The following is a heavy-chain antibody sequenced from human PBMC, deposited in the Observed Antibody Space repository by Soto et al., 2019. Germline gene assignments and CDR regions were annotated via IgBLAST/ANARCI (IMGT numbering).Heavy chain of an antibody. CDR2: IYYSGNT. CDR3: AREGGESSDGLYYFDS. Sequence: LSLTCTVSGGSTISDNYCRCSRQPPWKGLEWIGHIYYSGNTDYNPSLKSRLAISIDTSKNQFSLKLSSVTAADTAVYFCAREGGESSDGLYYFDSWGQGSLVTVSS. J-gene: IGHJ4*02. CDR1: GGSTISDNY. V-gene: IGHV4-30-4*01. D-gene: IGHD3-16*01.